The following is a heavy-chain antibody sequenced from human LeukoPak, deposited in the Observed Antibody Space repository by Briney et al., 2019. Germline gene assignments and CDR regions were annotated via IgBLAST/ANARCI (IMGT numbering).Heavy chain of an antibody. J-gene: IGHJ4*02. D-gene: IGHD2-21*01. CDR1: GFTFSSYG. CDR2: IRYDGSNK. CDR3: ARSISNY. Sequence: GGSLRLSCAASGFTFSSYGMHWVRQAPGKGLEWVAFIRYDGSNKYYADSVKGRFTISRDNSKNTLYLHVNSLRPEDTAVYYCARSISNYWGQGTLVTVSS. V-gene: IGHV3-30*02.